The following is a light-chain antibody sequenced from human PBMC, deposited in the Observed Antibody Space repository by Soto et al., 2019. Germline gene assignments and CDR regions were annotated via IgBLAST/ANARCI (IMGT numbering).Light chain of an antibody. Sequence: EIVLTQSPGTLSLSPGERATLSCRASQKISSRYLAWYLQKPGQAPRFLIYGASTRATGIPARFSGSGSGTEFTLTISSLQSEDFAVYYCQQYNSWPLTFGGGTKVDIK. CDR3: QQYNSWPLT. CDR2: GAS. V-gene: IGKV3-15*01. CDR1: QKISSRY. J-gene: IGKJ4*01.